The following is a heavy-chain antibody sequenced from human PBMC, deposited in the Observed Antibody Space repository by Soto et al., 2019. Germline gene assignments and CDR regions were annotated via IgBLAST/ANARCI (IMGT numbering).Heavy chain of an antibody. V-gene: IGHV3-9*01. CDR1: GFTFDDYA. CDR3: AKDSAAQYSSSWYVDWFDP. J-gene: IGHJ5*02. CDR2: ISWNSGSI. D-gene: IGHD6-13*01. Sequence: DVQLVESGGGLVQPGRSLRLSCAVSGFTFDDYAMHWVRQAPGEGLEWVSGISWNSGSIGYADSVKGRFTISRDNVRNSLYLQMNRLRVEDTALYYCAKDSAAQYSSSWYVDWFDPWGQGTLVTVSS.